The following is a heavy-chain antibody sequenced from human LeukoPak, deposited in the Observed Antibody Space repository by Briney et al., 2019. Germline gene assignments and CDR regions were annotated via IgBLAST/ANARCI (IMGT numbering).Heavy chain of an antibody. Sequence: ASVKVSCKASGYTFTSYYMHWVRQAPGQGLEWKGIINPSGGSTSYAQKFQGRVTMTRDTSTSTVYMELSSLRSEDTAVYYCASVRGSVAGSMGYWGQGTLVTVSS. CDR3: ASVRGSVAGSMGY. D-gene: IGHD6-19*01. V-gene: IGHV1-46*01. CDR1: GYTFTSYY. CDR2: INPSGGST. J-gene: IGHJ4*02.